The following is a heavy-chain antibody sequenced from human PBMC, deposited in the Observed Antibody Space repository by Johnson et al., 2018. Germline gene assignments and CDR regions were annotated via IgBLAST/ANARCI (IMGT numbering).Heavy chain of an antibody. CDR3: ARDFSPSYGGTSFDCFDI. J-gene: IGHJ3*02. CDR1: GFTFSPYW. D-gene: IGHD4/OR15-4a*01. CDR2: INQDGSDK. Sequence: VQLVQSGGGLVQPGGSLRLSCAASGFTFSPYWMTWVRQAPGKGLEWVANINQDGSDKNYVDSVKGRFTISRDNAKNSLYLQMSSLRVGDTAVFYCARDFSPSYGGTSFDCFDIWGQGTMVTVSS. V-gene: IGHV3-7*01.